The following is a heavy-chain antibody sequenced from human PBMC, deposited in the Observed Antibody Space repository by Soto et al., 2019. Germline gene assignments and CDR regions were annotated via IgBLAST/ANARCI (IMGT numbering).Heavy chain of an antibody. D-gene: IGHD1-26*01. CDR3: ATDQRYSGSHLRSDTFDL. CDR1: GYTLTELS. CDR2: FDPEDGET. Sequence: ASVKVSCKVSGYTLTELSMHWVRQAPGKGLEWMGGFDPEDGETIYAQKFQGRVTMTEDTSTDTAYMELSSLRSEDTAVYYCATDQRYSGSHLRSDTFDLWGQGTMVTVS. V-gene: IGHV1-24*01. J-gene: IGHJ3*01.